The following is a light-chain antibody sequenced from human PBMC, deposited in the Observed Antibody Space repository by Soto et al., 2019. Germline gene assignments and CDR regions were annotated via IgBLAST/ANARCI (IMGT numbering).Light chain of an antibody. V-gene: IGKV4-1*01. J-gene: IGKJ1*01. CDR2: WAS. Sequence: DIVMTQSPDSLAVSLGERATINCKSSQTDLYSSNKKNYLAWYQQKSGQSPKVLIYWASTRESGVPDRFSGSGSGTDFTLTISILQAEDAAVYYCQQSYSTPRTFGQGTKVEIK. CDR1: QTDLYSSNKKNY. CDR3: QQSYSTPRT.